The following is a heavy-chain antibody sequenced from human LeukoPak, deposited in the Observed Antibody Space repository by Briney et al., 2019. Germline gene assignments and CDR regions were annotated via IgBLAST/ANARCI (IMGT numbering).Heavy chain of an antibody. Sequence: GGSLRLSCAASGLTISAYALDWVRQAPGKGLEWVSAITGSGAGTYYADSVKGRFTISRDNSNNMLYLQMNSLRAEDTALYYCAKDPNGDYVGAFDMWGPGTMVVVSS. CDR1: GLTISAYA. CDR3: AKDPNGDYVGAFDM. D-gene: IGHD4-17*01. CDR2: ITGSGAGT. J-gene: IGHJ3*02. V-gene: IGHV3-23*01.